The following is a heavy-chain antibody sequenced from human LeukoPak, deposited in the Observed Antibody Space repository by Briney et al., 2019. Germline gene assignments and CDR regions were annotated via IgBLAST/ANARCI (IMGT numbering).Heavy chain of an antibody. V-gene: IGHV4-39*07. J-gene: IGHJ4*02. D-gene: IGHD4-23*01. Sequence: PSETLSLTCTVSGGSISSSSYYWGWIRQPPGKGLEWIGSIYYSGSTYYNPSLKSRVTISVDTSKNQFSLKLSSVSAADTAVYYCAGGTTVGTPQDYWGQGTLVTVST. CDR3: AGGTTVGTPQDY. CDR1: GGSISSSSYY. CDR2: IYYSGST.